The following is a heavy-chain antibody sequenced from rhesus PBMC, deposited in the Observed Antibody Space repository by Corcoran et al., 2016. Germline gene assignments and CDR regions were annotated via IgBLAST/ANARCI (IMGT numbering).Heavy chain of an antibody. D-gene: IGHD3-28*01. CDR1: GLPFSSYG. CDR2: INSCGGSQ. V-gene: IGHV3S5*01. J-gene: IGHJ4*01. Sequence: EVQLVETGGGLVQPGGSLKLSCAASGLPFSSYGMSWVRQAPGKGLEWVSAINSCGGSQYYADSVKGRFTISRDNSKNTLSLQMNSLRAEDTAVYYCASRTYYYDSGYYNPTGYWGQGVLVTVSS. CDR3: ASRTYYYDSGYYNPTGY.